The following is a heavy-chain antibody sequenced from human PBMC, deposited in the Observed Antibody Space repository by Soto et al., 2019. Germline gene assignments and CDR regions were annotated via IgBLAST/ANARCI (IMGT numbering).Heavy chain of an antibody. Sequence: QVQLVESGGGVVQPGRSLRLSCAASGFTFSSYAMHWVRQAPGKGLEWVAVISYDGSNKYYADSVKGRFTISRDNSKNTLYLQMNSLRAEDTAVYYCARDLYYYDSSGYYPADYWGQGTLVTVSS. J-gene: IGHJ4*02. CDR2: ISYDGSNK. CDR1: GFTFSSYA. CDR3: ARDLYYYDSSGYYPADY. D-gene: IGHD3-22*01. V-gene: IGHV3-30-3*01.